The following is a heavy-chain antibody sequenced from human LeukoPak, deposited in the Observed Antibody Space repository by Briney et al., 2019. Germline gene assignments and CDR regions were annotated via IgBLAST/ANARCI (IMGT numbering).Heavy chain of an antibody. Sequence: QPGGSLRLSCAASGFTFSSYGMHWVRQAPGKGLEWVAFIRYDGSNKYYADSVKGRFTISRDNSKNTLYLQMNSLRAEDTAVYYCAKVRGLGYCSGGSCLIDYWGQGTLATVSS. CDR3: AKVRGLGYCSGGSCLIDY. V-gene: IGHV3-30*02. D-gene: IGHD2-15*01. CDR2: IRYDGSNK. CDR1: GFTFSSYG. J-gene: IGHJ4*02.